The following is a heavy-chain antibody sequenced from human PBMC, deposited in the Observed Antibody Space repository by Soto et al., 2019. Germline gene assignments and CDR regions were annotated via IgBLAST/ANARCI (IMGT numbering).Heavy chain of an antibody. V-gene: IGHV3-66*01. CDR2: IQSGGPT. J-gene: IGHJ6*04. CDR1: GFTFSSYG. Sequence: PGGSLRLSCAASGFTFSSYGMHWVRQAPGKGLEWVAVIQSGGPTYYADSVKGRFTISRDTSENTLHLQMDSLRAEDTAVYYCARDDVLCDGGRCCGVPLDVWGNGRTVTVSS. CDR3: ARDDVLCDGGRCCGVPLDV. D-gene: IGHD2-15*01.